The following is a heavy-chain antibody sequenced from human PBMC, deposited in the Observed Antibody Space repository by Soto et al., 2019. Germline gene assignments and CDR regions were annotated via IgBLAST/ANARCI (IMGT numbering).Heavy chain of an antibody. D-gene: IGHD6-6*01. CDR3: ARAPSIAARPSRYYYYGIDV. CDR2: INHSGST. Sequence: PSETLSLTCAVYGGSFSGYYWSWIRQPPGKGLEWIGEINHSGSTNYNPALKSRVTISVDTSKNQFSLKLSSVTAADTAVYYCARAPSIAARPSRYYYYGIDVWGQGTTVTVSS. J-gene: IGHJ6*02. V-gene: IGHV4-34*01. CDR1: GGSFSGYY.